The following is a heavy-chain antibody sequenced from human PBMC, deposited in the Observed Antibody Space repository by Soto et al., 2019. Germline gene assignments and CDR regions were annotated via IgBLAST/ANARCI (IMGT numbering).Heavy chain of an antibody. J-gene: IGHJ6*02. Sequence: VAVIWYDGSNKYYADSVKGRFTISRDNSKNTLYLQMNSLRAEDTAVYYCARDTQFCSGGSCYSPYYYYGMDVWGQGTTVTVSS. CDR3: ARDTQFCSGGSCYSPYYYYGMDV. CDR2: IWYDGSNK. V-gene: IGHV3-33*01. D-gene: IGHD2-15*01.